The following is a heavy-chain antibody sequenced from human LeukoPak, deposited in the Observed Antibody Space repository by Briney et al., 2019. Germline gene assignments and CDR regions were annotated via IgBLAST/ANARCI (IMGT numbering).Heavy chain of an antibody. Sequence: ASVKVSCKASGYTFTSYGISWVRQAPGQGLEWMGWISAYNGNTNYAQKLQGRVTMTTDTSTSTAYMELRSLRSDDTAVYYCAITPTQYGSGSCYYYWGQGTLVTVSS. V-gene: IGHV1-18*01. CDR1: GYTFTSYG. CDR3: AITPTQYGSGSCYYY. D-gene: IGHD3-10*01. J-gene: IGHJ4*02. CDR2: ISAYNGNT.